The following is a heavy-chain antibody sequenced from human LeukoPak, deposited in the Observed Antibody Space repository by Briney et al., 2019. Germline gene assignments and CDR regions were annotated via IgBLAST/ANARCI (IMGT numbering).Heavy chain of an antibody. CDR3: ARAAPTRTLIGSGADY. CDR2: ISSSGSTI. CDR1: GFTFSGSA. J-gene: IGHJ4*02. Sequence: GGSLRLSCAASGFTFSGSAMHWVRQAPGKGLEWVSYISSSGSTIYYADSVKGRFTISRDNAKNSLYLQMNSLRAEDTAVYYCARAAPTRTLIGSGADYWGQGTLVSVSS. D-gene: IGHD3-22*01. V-gene: IGHV3-48*04.